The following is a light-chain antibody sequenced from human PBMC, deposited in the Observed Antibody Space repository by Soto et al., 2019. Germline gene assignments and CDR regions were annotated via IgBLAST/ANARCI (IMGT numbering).Light chain of an antibody. J-gene: IGKJ4*01. CDR2: DAS. Sequence: EIVLTQSPATLSLSPGERATLSCRASQSVTIYLAWYQQKPGQPPRLLIYDASSRATGIPARFSGSGSGTDFTLTISSLEPEDFAVYYCQQRSDWPPLTFGGGTKVEIK. CDR1: QSVTIY. CDR3: QQRSDWPPLT. V-gene: IGKV3-11*01.